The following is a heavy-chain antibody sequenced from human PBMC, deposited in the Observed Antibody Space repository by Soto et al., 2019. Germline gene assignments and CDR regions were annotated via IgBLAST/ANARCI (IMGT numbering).Heavy chain of an antibody. J-gene: IGHJ6*02. Sequence: SETLSLTCAVSGGSISSNNWWSCVRQPPGKGLEWIGEMHHSGSTNYNPSLKSRVTISVDKSKNQFSLKVSSVTAADTAVYYCARERIAVTGTGYGMDVWGQGTTVTVSS. V-gene: IGHV4-4*02. CDR2: MHHSGST. D-gene: IGHD6-19*01. CDR1: GGSISSNNW. CDR3: ARERIAVTGTGYGMDV.